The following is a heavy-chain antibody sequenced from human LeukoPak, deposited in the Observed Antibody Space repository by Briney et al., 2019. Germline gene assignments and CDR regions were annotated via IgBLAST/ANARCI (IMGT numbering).Heavy chain of an antibody. Sequence: ASVKVSCKASGYTFTSYDINWVRQATGQGLEWMGWMNPNSGNTGYAQKFQGRVTMTRNTSISTAYMELSSLRSEDTAVYYCARVGWSSGHPALPNWGQGTMVTVSS. J-gene: IGHJ3*01. CDR1: GYTFTSYD. D-gene: IGHD6-19*01. V-gene: IGHV1-8*01. CDR3: ARVGWSSGHPALPN. CDR2: MNPNSGNT.